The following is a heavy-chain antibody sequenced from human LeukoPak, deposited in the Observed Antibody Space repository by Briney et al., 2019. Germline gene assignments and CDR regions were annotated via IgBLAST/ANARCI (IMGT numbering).Heavy chain of an antibody. D-gene: IGHD3-22*01. V-gene: IGHV4-59*12. CDR2: IYYSGRT. CDR3: ARDTFYYDSGGYDDAFDI. CDR1: GGSISTYY. Sequence: SKTLSLTCTVSGGSISTYYWSWIRQPPGKGLEWIGHIYYSGRTNYNSPLKSRVTISVDTSKNQFSLKLSSVTAADTAVYYCARDTFYYDSGGYDDAFDIWGPGTTVTVSS. J-gene: IGHJ3*02.